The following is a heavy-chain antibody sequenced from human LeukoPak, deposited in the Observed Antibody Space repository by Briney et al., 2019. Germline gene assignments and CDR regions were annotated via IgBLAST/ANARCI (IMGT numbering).Heavy chain of an antibody. CDR1: GYRVTSNCVP. V-gene: IGHV6-1*01. CDR2: TYYRCKWYN. D-gene: IGHD6-19*01. Sequence: SHTLSLTCALSGYRVTSNCVPWDWITQSPSRGLEWLGKTYYRCKWYNEYVVSVISRIIINPVTSKNLFSLKLSSVTPEDTAVYYCASDRPPLTYCSGWYDEGHDAFDIWGQGTMVTVSS. CDR3: ASDRPPLTYCSGWYDEGHDAFDI. J-gene: IGHJ3*02.